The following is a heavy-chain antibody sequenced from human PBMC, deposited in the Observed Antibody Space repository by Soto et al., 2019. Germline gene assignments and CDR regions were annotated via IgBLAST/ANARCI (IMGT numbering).Heavy chain of an antibody. V-gene: IGHV3-23*01. CDR3: AKGGYTYGLDP. CDR2: ISESGDNT. CDR1: GFSFSSSA. J-gene: IGHJ5*02. Sequence: GGSLKLSCAASGFSFSSSAMSWVRQAPGKGLEWVSAISESGDNTFYADSVKGRFTISRENSNNALYLQMDTLRAEDTALYFCAKGGYTYGLDPWGQGTLVTVSS. D-gene: IGHD5-18*01.